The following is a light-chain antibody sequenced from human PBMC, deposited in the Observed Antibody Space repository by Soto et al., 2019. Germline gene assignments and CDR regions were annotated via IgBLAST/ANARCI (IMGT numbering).Light chain of an antibody. CDR2: DVS. CDR1: SSDVGGYNY. Sequence: QSALTQPRSVSGSTGQSVTLSCTGTSSDVGGYNYVSWYQQHPGKAPKLMIYDVSKRPSGVPDRFSGSKSGNTASLTISGLQAEDEADYYCCSYAGSYTVVLGGGTKLTVL. J-gene: IGLJ2*01. V-gene: IGLV2-11*01. CDR3: CSYAGSYTVV.